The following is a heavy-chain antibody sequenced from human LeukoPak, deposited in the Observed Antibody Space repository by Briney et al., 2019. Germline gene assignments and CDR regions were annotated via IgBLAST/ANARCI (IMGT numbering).Heavy chain of an antibody. D-gene: IGHD3-16*01. CDR2: IHLDGRTT. J-gene: IGHJ4*02. CDR3: ARGGSPSDY. Sequence: PGGSLRLSCAASGFTFSSYWMHWVRQRPGKGLVCVSRIHLDGRTTNYADSVKGRFTISRDNAKNTLSLEMNSLRPEDTAVYYCARGGSPSDYWGQGTLVSVSS. CDR1: GFTFSSYW. V-gene: IGHV3-74*01.